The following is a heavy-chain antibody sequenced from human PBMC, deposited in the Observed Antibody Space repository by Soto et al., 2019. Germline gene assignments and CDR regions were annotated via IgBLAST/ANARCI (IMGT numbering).Heavy chain of an antibody. D-gene: IGHD2-15*01. CDR2: IWYDGSHQ. CDR1: GFTFSNYG. V-gene: IGHV3-33*01. J-gene: IGHJ4*02. CDR3: AREEGVVARAFDY. Sequence: QVQLVESGGGVVQPGRSLRLTCVASGFTFSNYGMHWVRQAPGKGLEWVAIIWYDGSHQYYADSVKGRFTVSRDNSNSTLYLQMNSLRAADTAVYYCAREEGVVARAFDYWGQGTLVTVSS.